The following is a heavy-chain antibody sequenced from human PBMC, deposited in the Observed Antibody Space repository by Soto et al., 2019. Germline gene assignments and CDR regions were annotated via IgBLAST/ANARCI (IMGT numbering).Heavy chain of an antibody. CDR1: GYTFTSYA. CDR3: ARDRYDYIWGSYRFDY. Sequence: QVPLVQSGAEVKKPGASVKVSCKASGYTFTSYAMHWVRQAPGQRLEWMGWINAGNGNTKYSQKFQGRVTITRDTSASTAYMELSSLRSEDTAVYYCARDRYDYIWGSYRFDYWGQGTLVTVSS. V-gene: IGHV1-3*01. D-gene: IGHD3-16*02. CDR2: INAGNGNT. J-gene: IGHJ4*02.